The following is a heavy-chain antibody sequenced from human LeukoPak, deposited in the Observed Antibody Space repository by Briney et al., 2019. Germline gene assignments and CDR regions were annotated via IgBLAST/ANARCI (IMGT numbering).Heavy chain of an antibody. D-gene: IGHD2-15*01. Sequence: GGSLRLSCAASGFTFSSYAMSWVRQAPGKGLVWVSRINTDGSSPSYADSVKGRFTISRDNAKNTLYLQMNSLRAEDTAVYYCARVGCSRGSCYHAFDYWGQGTLVTVSS. J-gene: IGHJ4*02. V-gene: IGHV3-74*01. CDR1: GFTFSSYA. CDR2: INTDGSSP. CDR3: ARVGCSRGSCYHAFDY.